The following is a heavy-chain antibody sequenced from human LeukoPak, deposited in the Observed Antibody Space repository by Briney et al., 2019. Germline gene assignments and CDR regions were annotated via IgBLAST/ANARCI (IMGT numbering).Heavy chain of an antibody. CDR3: ARVQVDTAIPFDY. Sequence: SVKVSCKASGGTFSSYAISWVRQAPGQGLEWMGGIIPIFGTANYAQKFQGRVTITADESTSTAYMELSSLRSEDTAVYYCARVQVDTAIPFDYWGQGTLVTVSS. CDR2: IIPIFGTA. J-gene: IGHJ4*02. V-gene: IGHV1-69*13. D-gene: IGHD5-18*01. CDR1: GGTFSSYA.